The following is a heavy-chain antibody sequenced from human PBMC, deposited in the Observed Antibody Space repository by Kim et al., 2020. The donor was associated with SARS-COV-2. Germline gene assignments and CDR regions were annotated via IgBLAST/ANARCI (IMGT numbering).Heavy chain of an antibody. V-gene: IGHV3-21*01. CDR3: ARDNVIIVLTSHSDVFD. D-gene: IGHD2-8*01. CDR1: GFTFSSYD. CDR2: ISSYSRYK. Sequence: GGSLRLSCAASGFTFSSYDMHWVRQAPGKGLEWVSSISSYSRYKYYADSVKGRFTISRDNAKKSLYLQMNGLRAADTAVYYCARDNVIIVLTSHSDVFD. J-gene: IGHJ4*01.